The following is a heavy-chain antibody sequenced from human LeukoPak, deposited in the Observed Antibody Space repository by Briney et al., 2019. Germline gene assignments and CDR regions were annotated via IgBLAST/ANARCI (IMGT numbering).Heavy chain of an antibody. V-gene: IGHV4-59*12. CDR2: IYYSGST. CDR1: GGSISSYY. Sequence: SETLSLTCTVSGGSISSYYWSWIRQPPGKGLEWIGYIYYSGSTNYNPSLKSRVTISVDTSKNQFSLKLSSVTAADSAVYYCARFRNYSTVYYYYYMDVWGKGTTVTVSS. CDR3: ARFRNYSTVYYYYYMDV. J-gene: IGHJ6*03. D-gene: IGHD4-11*01.